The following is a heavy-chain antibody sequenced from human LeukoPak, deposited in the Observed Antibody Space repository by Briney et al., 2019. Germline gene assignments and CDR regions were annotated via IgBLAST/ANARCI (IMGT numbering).Heavy chain of an antibody. CDR1: GFTFTSSA. J-gene: IGHJ6*04. V-gene: IGHV1-58*01. CDR2: IVVGSGNT. CDR3: AADDSTNVAGYYYYGMDV. Sequence: ASVKVSCKASGFTFTSSAVQWVRQARGQRLEWIGWIVVGSGNTNYAQKFQERVTITRDMSTSTAYMELSSLGSEDTAVYYCAADDSTNVAGYYYYGMDVWGKGTTVTVSS. D-gene: IGHD2-2*01.